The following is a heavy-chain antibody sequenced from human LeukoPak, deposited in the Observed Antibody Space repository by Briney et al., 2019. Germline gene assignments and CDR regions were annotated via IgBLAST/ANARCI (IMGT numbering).Heavy chain of an antibody. V-gene: IGHV3-33*01. CDR3: AREGSGWYVGDY. J-gene: IGHJ4*02. Sequence: PGRSLRLSCAAWGFPFSSYRVLWAPHAPGKALVGVAFIWYDGSNKYYGDAVKGRFTISRDNSKNTLNLQMNSRRAEGTAVYYCAREGSGWYVGDYGGQGTLVTVSS. D-gene: IGHD6-19*01. CDR2: IWYDGSNK. CDR1: GFPFSSYR.